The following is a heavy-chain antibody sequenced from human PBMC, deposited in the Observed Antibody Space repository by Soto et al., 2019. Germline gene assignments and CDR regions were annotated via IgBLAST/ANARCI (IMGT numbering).Heavy chain of an antibody. CDR3: ATDRFRFLEWLPPHAFNI. Sequence: AXVKVSGKVSGYTLTELSMHWVRQAPGKGLEWMGGFDPEDGKTVYAQKFQGRVTMTEDTSTDTAYMELSSLRSEDTAVYYCATDRFRFLEWLPPHAFNIWGQGTMVTVSS. CDR2: FDPEDGKT. CDR1: GYTLTELS. D-gene: IGHD3-3*01. V-gene: IGHV1-24*01. J-gene: IGHJ3*02.